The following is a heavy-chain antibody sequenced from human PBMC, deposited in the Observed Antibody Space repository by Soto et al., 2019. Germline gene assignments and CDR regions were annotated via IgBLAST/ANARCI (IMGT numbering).Heavy chain of an antibody. D-gene: IGHD4-17*01. CDR1: GYTFTGYY. Sequence: GASVKVSCKASGYTFTGYYMHWVRQAPGQGLEWMGWINPNSGGTNYAQKFQGRVTMTRDTSISTAYMELSRLRSDDTAVYYCARIGDNDYGDYRPYYYYGMDVWGQGTTVTVSS. CDR3: ARIGDNDYGDYRPYYYYGMDV. CDR2: INPNSGGT. J-gene: IGHJ6*02. V-gene: IGHV1-2*02.